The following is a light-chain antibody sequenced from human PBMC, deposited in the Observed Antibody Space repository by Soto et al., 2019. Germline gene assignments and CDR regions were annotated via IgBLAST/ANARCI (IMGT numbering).Light chain of an antibody. V-gene: IGKV3-20*01. CDR2: GGS. CDR3: QQFDSSRIYS. Sequence: EILLTQSPGTLSLSPGETATLSCRASQSVTSTYLAWYQQRPGQSPRLIIYGGSTRATGFPDRFSGGGSGTAFTLTSSRLEPEDSAVYYCHCQQFDSSRIYSFGQGTKLEI. J-gene: IGKJ2*03. CDR1: QSVTSTY.